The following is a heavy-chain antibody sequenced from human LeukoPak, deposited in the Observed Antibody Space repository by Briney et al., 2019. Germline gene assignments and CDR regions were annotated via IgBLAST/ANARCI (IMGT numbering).Heavy chain of an antibody. CDR1: GGSISSGGYY. J-gene: IGHJ6*03. V-gene: IGHV4-31*03. Sequence: SQTRSLTCTVSGGSISSGGYYWSWIRQHPGKGLEWIGYIYYSGSTYYNPSLKSRVTISVDTSKNQFSLKLSSVTAADTAVYYCARVRYCSGGSCYSPYYYYYMDVWGKGTTVTVSS. CDR2: IYYSGST. D-gene: IGHD2-15*01. CDR3: ARVRYCSGGSCYSPYYYYYMDV.